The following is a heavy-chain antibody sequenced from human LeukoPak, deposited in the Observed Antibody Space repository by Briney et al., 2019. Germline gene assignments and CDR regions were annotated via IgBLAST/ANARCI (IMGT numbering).Heavy chain of an antibody. J-gene: IGHJ4*02. CDR3: AKVVATIRWFDY. CDR1: GFTFSSYA. D-gene: IGHD5-24*01. V-gene: IGHV3-23*01. Sequence: QSGGSLKLSCAASGFTFSSYAMSWVRQALGKGLEWVSAISGSGGSTYYADSVKGRFTISRDNSKNTLYLQMNSLRAEDTAVYYCAKVVATIRWFDYWGQGTLVTVSS. CDR2: ISGSGGST.